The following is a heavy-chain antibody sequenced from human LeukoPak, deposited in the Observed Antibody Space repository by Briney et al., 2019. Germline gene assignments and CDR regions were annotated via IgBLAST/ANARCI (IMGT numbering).Heavy chain of an antibody. CDR1: GYTLTGYY. CDR3: ARAMYYYDSSGYYFLDAFDV. D-gene: IGHD3-22*01. Sequence: ASVKVSCKASGYTLTGYYMHWVRQAPGQGLEWMGWINPNSGGTNYAQKFQGRVTMTRDTSISTAYMELSRLRSDDTAVYYCARAMYYYDSSGYYFLDAFDVWGQGTMVTVSS. CDR2: INPNSGGT. J-gene: IGHJ3*01. V-gene: IGHV1-2*02.